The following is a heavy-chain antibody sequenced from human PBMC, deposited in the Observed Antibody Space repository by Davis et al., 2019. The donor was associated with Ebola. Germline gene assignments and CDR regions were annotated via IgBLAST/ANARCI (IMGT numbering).Heavy chain of an antibody. CDR1: GYTFTSYG. V-gene: IGHV1-18*04. Sequence: AASVKVSCKASGYTFTSYGITWVRQAPGQGLEWMGWINPHNGNTNYAQNVQGRVTMTTDTSTSTAYMEVGILRSDDTAVYYCARESSSFGEYWFDPWGQGTLVTVSS. CDR3: ARESSSFGEYWFDP. D-gene: IGHD6-6*01. J-gene: IGHJ5*02. CDR2: INPHNGNT.